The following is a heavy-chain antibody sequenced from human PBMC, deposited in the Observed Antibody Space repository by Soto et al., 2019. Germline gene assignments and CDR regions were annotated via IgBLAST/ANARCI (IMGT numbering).Heavy chain of an antibody. V-gene: IGHV4-31*03. CDR1: GGSISSGGYY. CDR2: IYYSGST. Sequence: SETLSLTCTVPGGSISSGGYYWSWIRQHPGKGLEWIGYIYYSGSTYYNPSLKSRVTISVDTSKNQFSLKLSSVTAADTAVYYCARAQGVPAAIPGWWFDPWGQGTLVTVSS. J-gene: IGHJ5*02. D-gene: IGHD2-2*01. CDR3: ARAQGVPAAIPGWWFDP.